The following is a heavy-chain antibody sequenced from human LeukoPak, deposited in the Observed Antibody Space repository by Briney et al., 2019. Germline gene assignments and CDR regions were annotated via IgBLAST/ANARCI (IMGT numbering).Heavy chain of an antibody. Sequence: GGSLRLSCAASGFTFSTYWMSWDRQAPGKGLEWVANIKQDGNEKYYVDSVKGRFTISGANAKNSLYLQMNSLRAEDTAVYYCARVTGYDSSGYYYVFDYWGQGTLVTVSS. CDR1: GFTFSTYW. D-gene: IGHD3-22*01. V-gene: IGHV3-7*01. CDR2: IKQDGNEK. J-gene: IGHJ4*02. CDR3: ARVTGYDSSGYYYVFDY.